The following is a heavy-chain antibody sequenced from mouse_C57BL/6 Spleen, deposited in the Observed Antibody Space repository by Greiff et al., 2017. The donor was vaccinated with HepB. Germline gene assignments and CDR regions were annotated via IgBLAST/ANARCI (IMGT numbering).Heavy chain of an antibody. CDR2: IYPGDGDT. D-gene: IGHD2-5*01. J-gene: IGHJ2*01. CDR1: GYAFSSYW. Sequence: QVQLQQSGAELVKPGASVKISCKASGYAFSSYWMNWVKQRPGKGLEWIGQIYPGDGDTNYNGKFKGKATLTADKSSSTAYMQLSSLTSEDSAVYFCARSGDYSNYRDYWGQGTTLTVSS. V-gene: IGHV1-80*01. CDR3: ARSGDYSNYRDY.